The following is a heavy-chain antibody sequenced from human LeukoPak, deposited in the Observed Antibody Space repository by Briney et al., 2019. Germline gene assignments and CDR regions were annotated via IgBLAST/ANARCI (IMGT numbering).Heavy chain of an antibody. CDR2: INPSGGST. V-gene: IGHV1-46*01. D-gene: IGHD3-22*01. CDR3: ARDSYYDSSGSVDY. CDR1: GYTFTSHY. Sequence: ASVKVSCKASGYTFTSHYMHCVRQAPGQGPEWMVRINPSGGSTTYARRFQGRVTMTRDTSTSTVYMELSSLRSEDTAVYFCARDSYYDSSGSVDYWGQGTLVTVSS. J-gene: IGHJ4*02.